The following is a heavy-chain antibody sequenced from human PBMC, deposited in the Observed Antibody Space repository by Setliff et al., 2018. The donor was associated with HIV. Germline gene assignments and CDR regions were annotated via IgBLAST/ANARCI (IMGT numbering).Heavy chain of an antibody. CDR1: GYSISSSYY. J-gene: IGHJ4*02. Sequence: SETLSLTCTVSGYSISSSYYWGWIRQPPGKGLEWIGSIYHSGSTYYNPSLKSRVTISVDTSKNQFSLKLSSVTAADTAVYYCARERQWLERDYFDYWGQGTLVTVSS. CDR3: ARERQWLERDYFDY. D-gene: IGHD6-19*01. V-gene: IGHV4-38-2*02. CDR2: IYHSGST.